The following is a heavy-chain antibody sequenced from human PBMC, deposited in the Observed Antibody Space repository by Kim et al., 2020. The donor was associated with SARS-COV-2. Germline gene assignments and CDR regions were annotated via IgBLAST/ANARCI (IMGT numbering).Heavy chain of an antibody. CDR1: GGSFSGYY. V-gene: IGHV4-34*01. CDR3: ARGGFADFWSGYRSHNWF. J-gene: IGHJ5*01. D-gene: IGHD3-3*01. Sequence: SETLSLTCAVYGGSFSGYYWSWIRQPPGKGLEWIGEINHSGSTNYNPSLKSRVTISVDTSKNQFSLKLSSVTAADTAVYYCARGGFADFWSGYRSHNWF. CDR2: INHSGST.